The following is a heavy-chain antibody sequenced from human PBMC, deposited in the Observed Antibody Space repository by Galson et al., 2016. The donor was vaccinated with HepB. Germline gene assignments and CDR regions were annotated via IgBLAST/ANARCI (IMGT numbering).Heavy chain of an antibody. CDR3: AASPATTEVPEGYALDF. V-gene: IGHV3-30*03. CDR1: GYTFSFYA. CDR2: ISYDERNK. J-gene: IGHJ3*01. D-gene: IGHD4-11*01. Sequence: SLRLSCAASGYTFSFYAIHWVRQAPGKGLEWVAVISYDERNKYYTDSVKGRFTVSRDSSKYTLYLQMNSLRIEDTAVYYCAASPATTEVPEGYALDFWGQGTMVTVSS.